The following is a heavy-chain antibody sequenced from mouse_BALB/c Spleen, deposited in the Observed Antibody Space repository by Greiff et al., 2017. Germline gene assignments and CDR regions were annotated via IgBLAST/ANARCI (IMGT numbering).Heavy chain of an antibody. D-gene: IGHD2-3*01. Sequence: EVQGVESGGGLVKPGGSLKLSCAASGFTFSSYTMSWVRQTPEKRLEWVATISSGGSYTYYPDSVKGRFTISRDNAKNTLYLQMSSLKSEDTAMYYCTRDDGYFDYWGQGTTLTVSS. CDR1: GFTFSSYT. V-gene: IGHV5-6-4*01. CDR3: TRDDGYFDY. CDR2: ISSGGSYT. J-gene: IGHJ2*01.